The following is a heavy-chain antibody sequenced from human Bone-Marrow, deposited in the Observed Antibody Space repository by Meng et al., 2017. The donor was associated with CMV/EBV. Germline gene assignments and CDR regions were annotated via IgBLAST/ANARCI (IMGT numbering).Heavy chain of an antibody. J-gene: IGHJ4*02. CDR1: YHLTSYG. V-gene: IGHV1-18*01. CDR2: ISAYNVNP. D-gene: IGHD6-19*01. CDR3: ARVTQVRYSSGWYYFDY. Sequence: YHLTSYGITWLRQTPGQGLEWMGWISAYNVNPNYAQKLQGRVTMTTDTSTSTAYMELRSLRSDDTAVYYCARVTQVRYSSGWYYFDYWGQGTLVTVSS.